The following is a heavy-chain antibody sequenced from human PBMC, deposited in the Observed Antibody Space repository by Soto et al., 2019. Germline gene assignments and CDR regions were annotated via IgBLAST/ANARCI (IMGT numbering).Heavy chain of an antibody. D-gene: IGHD6-13*01. J-gene: IGHJ6*02. CDR2: IIPIFGTA. Sequence: SVKVSCKASGGTFSSYAISWVRQAPGQGLEWMGGIIPIFGTANYAQKFQGRVTITADESTSTAYMELSSLRSEDTAVYYCARRIAAAGRAYYYGMDVWGQGTTVTVSS. V-gene: IGHV1-69*13. CDR1: GGTFSSYA. CDR3: ARRIAAAGRAYYYGMDV.